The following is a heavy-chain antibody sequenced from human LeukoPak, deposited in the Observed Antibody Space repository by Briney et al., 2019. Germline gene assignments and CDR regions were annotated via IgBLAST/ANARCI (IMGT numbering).Heavy chain of an antibody. V-gene: IGHV1-69*06. CDR3: ARVQYSSSPADDYYYYYMDV. D-gene: IGHD6-6*01. CDR1: GGTFSSYA. Sequence: ASVKVSCKASGGTFSSYAISWVRQAPGQGLEWMGGIIPIFGTANYAQKFQGRVTITADKSTSTAYMELSSLRSEDTAVYYCARVQYSSSPADDYYYYYMDVWGKGTTVTVSS. J-gene: IGHJ6*03. CDR2: IIPIFGTA.